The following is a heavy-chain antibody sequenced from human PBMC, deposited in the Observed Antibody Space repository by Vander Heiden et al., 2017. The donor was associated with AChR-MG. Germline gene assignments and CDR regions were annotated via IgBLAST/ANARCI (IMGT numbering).Heavy chain of an antibody. CDR3: AKDDPVVPNAFDI. D-gene: IGHD2-15*01. Sequence: EVQLLESGGGLVQPGGSLRLSCAASGFTFSSYAMSWVRRAPGKGLEWVSASSGSGGSTYYADSVKGRFTISRDNSKNTLYLQMNSLRAEDTAVYYCAKDDPVVPNAFDIWGQGTMVTVSS. CDR2: SSGSGGST. V-gene: IGHV3-23*01. CDR1: GFTFSSYA. J-gene: IGHJ3*02.